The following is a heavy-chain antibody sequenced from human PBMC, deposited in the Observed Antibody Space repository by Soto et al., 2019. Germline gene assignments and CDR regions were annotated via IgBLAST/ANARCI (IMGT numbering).Heavy chain of an antibody. CDR2: ISAYNGNT. D-gene: IGHD1-26*01. V-gene: IGHV1-18*01. Sequence: QVPLVQSGAEVKKPGASVKVSCKASGYTFTSYGIIWVRQAPGQGLEWMGWISAYNGNTNYAQKLQGRVTMTTDTSTSTAYMELRSLRSDDTAVYYCAREGFSGSYSPFPYYFDYWGQGSLVTVSS. J-gene: IGHJ4*02. CDR1: GYTFTSYG. CDR3: AREGFSGSYSPFPYYFDY.